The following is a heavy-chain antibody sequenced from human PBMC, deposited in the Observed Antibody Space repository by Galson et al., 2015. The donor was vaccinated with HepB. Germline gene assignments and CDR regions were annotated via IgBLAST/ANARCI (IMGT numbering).Heavy chain of an antibody. D-gene: IGHD3-10*01. Sequence: SLRLSCAASGFTFSNAWMSWVRQAPGKGLEWVGRIKSKTDGGTTDYAAPVKGRFTISRDDSKNTLYLQMNSLKTEDTAVYYCTTGYYYGSGSHDYWGQGTLVTVSS. V-gene: IGHV3-15*01. J-gene: IGHJ4*02. CDR3: TTGYYYGSGSHDY. CDR2: IKSKTDGGTT. CDR1: GFTFSNAW.